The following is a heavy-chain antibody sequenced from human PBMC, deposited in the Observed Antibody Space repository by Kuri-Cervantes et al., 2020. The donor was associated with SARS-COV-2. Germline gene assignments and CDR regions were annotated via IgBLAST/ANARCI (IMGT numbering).Heavy chain of an antibody. CDR3: ARDGAARRLYMDV. J-gene: IGHJ6*03. Sequence: GESLKISCAASGFTFSSYSMNWVRQAPGKGLEWVSSISSSSSYIYYADSVKGRFTISRDNAKNSLYLQMNSPRAEDTAVYYCARDGAARRLYMDVWGKGTTVTVSS. D-gene: IGHD6-6*01. V-gene: IGHV3-21*01. CDR1: GFTFSSYS. CDR2: ISSSSSYI.